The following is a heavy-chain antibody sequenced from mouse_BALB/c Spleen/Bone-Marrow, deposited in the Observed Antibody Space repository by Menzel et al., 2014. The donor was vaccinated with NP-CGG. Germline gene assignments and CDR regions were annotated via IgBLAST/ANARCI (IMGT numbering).Heavy chain of an antibody. CDR2: ISSGGNYT. CDR3: VRAYGSSYAMDY. V-gene: IGHV5-9-4*01. D-gene: IGHD1-1*01. CDR1: GFTFSSYA. Sequence: EVKVVESGGGLVKPGGSLKLSCAASGFTFSSYAMSWVRQPPEKRLEWVAEISSGGNYTYYPDTVTGRFTISRDNAKNILYLEMSSLRSDYTAMYYCVRAYGSSYAMDYWGQGTSVTVSS. J-gene: IGHJ4*01.